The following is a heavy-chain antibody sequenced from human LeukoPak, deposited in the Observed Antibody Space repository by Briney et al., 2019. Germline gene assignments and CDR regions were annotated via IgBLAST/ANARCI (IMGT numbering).Heavy chain of an antibody. D-gene: IGHD5-24*01. Sequence: SSETLSLTCTVSGGSISSYYWSWIRQPPEKGLEWIGYIYYSGSNNYNPSLKSRVTISVDTSKNQFSLKLSSVTAADTAVYYCARAQKAMTWGQGTLVTVSS. V-gene: IGHV4-59*01. CDR3: ARAQKAMT. CDR2: IYYSGSN. J-gene: IGHJ5*02. CDR1: GGSISSYY.